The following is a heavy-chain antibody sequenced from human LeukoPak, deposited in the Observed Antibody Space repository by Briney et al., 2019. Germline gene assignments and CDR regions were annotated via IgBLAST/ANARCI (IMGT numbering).Heavy chain of an antibody. CDR3: AKAANYDILTGYYLDY. CDR1: GFTFSSYA. V-gene: IGHV3-23*01. Sequence: GGSLRLSCAASGFTFSSYAMTWVRQAPGKGLEWVSAIIGGGDTTYYADSVKGRFTISRDNSKNTLYLQMNNLRAEDTAIYYCAKAANYDILTGYYLDYWGQGTLVAVSS. J-gene: IGHJ4*02. D-gene: IGHD3-9*01. CDR2: IIGGGDTT.